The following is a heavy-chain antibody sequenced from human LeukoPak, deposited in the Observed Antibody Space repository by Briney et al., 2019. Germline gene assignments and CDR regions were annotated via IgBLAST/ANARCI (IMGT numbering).Heavy chain of an antibody. CDR1: GGSISSYY. D-gene: IGHD3-22*01. V-gene: IGHV4-4*07. CDR2: IHTSGST. CDR3: TRGSIAYYYMDV. Sequence: SETLSLTCTVSGGSISSYYWSWIRQPAGKGLEWIGRIHTSGSTNYKPSLKSRVTMSVDTSKNQISLNLSSVTAADTAVYYCTRGSIAYYYMDVWGKGTTVTISS. J-gene: IGHJ6*03.